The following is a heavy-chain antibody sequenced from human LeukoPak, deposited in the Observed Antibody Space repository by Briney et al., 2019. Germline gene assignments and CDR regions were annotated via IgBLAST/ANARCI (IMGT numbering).Heavy chain of an antibody. CDR3: ARDSSGGYALGRFDY. D-gene: IGHD5-12*01. Sequence: GGSLRLSCAASGFTFSSCAMHWVRQAPGKGLEWVAVISYDGSNKYYADSVKGRFTISRDNSKNTLYLQMNGLRAEDTAVYYCARDSSGGYALGRFDYWGQGTLVTVSS. CDR2: ISYDGSNK. J-gene: IGHJ4*02. CDR1: GFTFSSCA. V-gene: IGHV3-30-3*01.